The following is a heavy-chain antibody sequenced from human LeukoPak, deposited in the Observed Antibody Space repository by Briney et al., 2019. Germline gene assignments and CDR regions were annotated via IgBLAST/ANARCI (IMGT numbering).Heavy chain of an antibody. CDR2: ISSSSSYI. J-gene: IGHJ5*02. Sequence: GGSLRLSCAASGFTFSSYSMNWVRQAPGKGLEWVSSISSSSSYIYYADSVKGRFTISRDNAKNSLYLQMNSLRAEDTAVYYCASQMATRPFSSWGQGTLVTVSS. V-gene: IGHV3-21*01. CDR1: GFTFSSYS. D-gene: IGHD5-24*01. CDR3: ASQMATRPFSS.